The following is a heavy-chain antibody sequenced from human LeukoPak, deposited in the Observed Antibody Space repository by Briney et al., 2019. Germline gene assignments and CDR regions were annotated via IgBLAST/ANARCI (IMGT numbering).Heavy chain of an antibody. Sequence: PSETLSLTCTVSGGSISSYYWSWIRQPAGRGLEWIGRIYTSGGTNYNPSLKSRVTMSVDTSKNQFSLKLSSVTAADTAVYYCARALPGVATIDAFDIWGQGTMVTVSS. D-gene: IGHD5-12*01. CDR1: GGSISSYY. J-gene: IGHJ3*02. V-gene: IGHV4-4*07. CDR3: ARALPGVATIDAFDI. CDR2: IYTSGGT.